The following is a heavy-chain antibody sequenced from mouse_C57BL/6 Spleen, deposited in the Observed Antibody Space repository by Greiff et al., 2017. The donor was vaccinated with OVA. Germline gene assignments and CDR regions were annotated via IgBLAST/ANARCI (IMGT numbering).Heavy chain of an antibody. D-gene: IGHD1-1*01. CDR1: GYSFTDYN. CDR3: ARSGGSSYGYAMDY. Sequence: EVQLQQSGPELVKPGASVKISCKASGYSFTDYNMNWVKQSNGKSLEWIGVINPNYGTTSYNQKFKGKATLTVDKSSSTAYMQLNSLSSEDSAVYYCARSGGSSYGYAMDYWGQGTSVTVSS. CDR2: INPNYGTT. J-gene: IGHJ4*01. V-gene: IGHV1-39*01.